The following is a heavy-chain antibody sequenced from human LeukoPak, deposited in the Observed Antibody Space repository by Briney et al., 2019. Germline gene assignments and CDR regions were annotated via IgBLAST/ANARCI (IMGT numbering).Heavy chain of an antibody. CDR3: ARPNCSSTSCYTPMHYGMDV. D-gene: IGHD2-2*01. CDR2: ISSSSSYI. CDR1: GFTFSSYS. V-gene: IGHV3-21*01. J-gene: IGHJ6*02. Sequence: SGGSLRLSCAASGFTFSSYSMNWVRQAPGKGLEWVSSISSSSSYIYYADSVKGRFTISRDNSKNSLYLQMNSLRAEDTAVYYCARPNCSSTSCYTPMHYGMDVWGQGTTVTVSS.